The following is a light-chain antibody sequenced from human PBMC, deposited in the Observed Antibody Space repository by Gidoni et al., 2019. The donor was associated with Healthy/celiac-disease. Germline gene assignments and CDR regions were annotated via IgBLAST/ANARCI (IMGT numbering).Light chain of an antibody. Sequence: IQMTQSPSSLSASVGDRVTITCRASQSSSSYLNWYQQKPGNAPKLLIYAASSLQSGVPSRFSGSGSGTEFTLTISSLQPEDVATYYGQQSYSTPGTFGGGTKVEIK. J-gene: IGKJ4*01. CDR3: QQSYSTPGT. V-gene: IGKV1-39*01. CDR2: AAS. CDR1: QSSSSY.